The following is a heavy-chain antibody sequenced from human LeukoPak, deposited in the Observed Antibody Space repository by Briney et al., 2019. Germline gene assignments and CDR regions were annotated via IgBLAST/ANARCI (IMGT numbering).Heavy chain of an antibody. CDR1: SASISRGGYS. J-gene: IGHJ4*02. Sequence: SETLSLTCGVSSASISRGGYSWNWIRQPPGKGLECIGYISHSGSAYYKPSLKRRVTISLDRSKNQFSLNVTSVTAADTAGYYCARAPGIAAVGAPYFFDSWGQGTLVTVSS. CDR3: ARAPGIAAVGAPYFFDS. D-gene: IGHD6-13*01. CDR2: ISHSGSA. V-gene: IGHV4-30-2*01.